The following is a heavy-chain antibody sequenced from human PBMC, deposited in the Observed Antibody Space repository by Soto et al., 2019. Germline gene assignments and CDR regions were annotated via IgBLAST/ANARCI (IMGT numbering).Heavy chain of an antibody. CDR2: IYYSGST. CDR3: ARETGRFKNWFDP. CDR1: GGSISSSNYY. Sequence: SETLSLTCTVSGGSISSSNYYWGWIRQPPGKGLEWIGSIYYSGSTYYNPSLKSRVTISVDTSKNQFSLKPSSVTAADTAVYYCARETGRFKNWFDPWGQGTLVTVSS. D-gene: IGHD3-3*01. V-gene: IGHV4-39*07. J-gene: IGHJ5*02.